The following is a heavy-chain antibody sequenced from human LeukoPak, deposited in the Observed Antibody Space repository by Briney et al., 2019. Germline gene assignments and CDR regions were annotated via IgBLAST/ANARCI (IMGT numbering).Heavy chain of an antibody. CDR3: ARKEGSAGPNHFDY. V-gene: IGHV4-39*01. CDR2: IYYSGST. D-gene: IGHD2-15*01. CDR1: GGSISSSGHY. J-gene: IGHJ4*02. Sequence: KPSETLSLTCTVSGGSISSSGHYWGWIRQPPGKGLEWIGSIYYSGSTYYNPSLKSRVTISVDTSKNQFSLKMSSVTAADTAVYYCARKEGSAGPNHFDYWGQGTLVTVSS.